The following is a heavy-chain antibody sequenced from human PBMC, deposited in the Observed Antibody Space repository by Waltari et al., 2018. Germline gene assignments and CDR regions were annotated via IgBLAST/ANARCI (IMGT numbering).Heavy chain of an antibody. CDR1: GYTFTDYY. V-gene: IGHV1-69-2*01. D-gene: IGHD3-3*01. CDR2: VEPEDGET. CDR3: ATISGITIFGVVR. Sequence: EVQLVQSGAEVKKPGATVKISCKASGYTFTDYYMHWVQQAPGKGLGWLGRVEPEDGETIYAEKCQGRVTITADTSTDTAYMELSSLRSEDTAVYYCATISGITIFGVVRWGQGTLVTVSS. J-gene: IGHJ4*02.